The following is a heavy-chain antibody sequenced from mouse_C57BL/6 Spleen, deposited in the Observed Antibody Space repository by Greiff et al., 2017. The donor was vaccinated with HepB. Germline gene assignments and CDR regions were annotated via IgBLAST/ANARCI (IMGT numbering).Heavy chain of an antibody. CDR2: IYPGDGDT. V-gene: IGHV1-82*01. J-gene: IGHJ2*01. CDR1: GYAFSSSW. CDR3: ARWGYDYDPSFDY. Sequence: LEESGPELVKPGASVKISCKASGYAFSSSWMNWVKQRPGKGLEWIGRIYPGDGDTNYNGKFKGKATLTADKSSSTAYMQLSSLTSEDSAVYFCARWGYDYDPSFDYWGQGTTLTVSS. D-gene: IGHD2-4*01.